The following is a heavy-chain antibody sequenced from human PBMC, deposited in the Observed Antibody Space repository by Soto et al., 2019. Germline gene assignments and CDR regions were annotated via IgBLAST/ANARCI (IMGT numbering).Heavy chain of an antibody. D-gene: IGHD3-22*01. Sequence: SDTVSLTCTVSGSSISSSAYFWGWIRQTPGKGLEWIGNIYYSGSTYYNPSLKSRVTISVDTSKNQFSLKLSSVTAADTAVYYCARHSYYDSSGYSPFDYWGQGTLVTVSS. CDR3: ARHSYYDSSGYSPFDY. CDR2: IYYSGST. CDR1: GSSISSSAYF. V-gene: IGHV4-39*01. J-gene: IGHJ4*02.